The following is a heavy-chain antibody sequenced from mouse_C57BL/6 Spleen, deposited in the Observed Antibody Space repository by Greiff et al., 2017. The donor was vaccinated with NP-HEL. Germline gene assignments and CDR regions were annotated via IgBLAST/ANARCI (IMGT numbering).Heavy chain of an antibody. D-gene: IGHD2-5*01. CDR2: INPSTGGT. J-gene: IGHJ3*01. CDR3: ARAYYSNSGFAY. V-gene: IGHV1-42*01. CDR1: GYSFTGYY. Sequence: VQLQQSGPELVKPGASVKISCKASGYSFTGYYMNWVKQSPEKSLEWIGEINPSTGGTTYNQKFKAKATLTVDKSSSTAYMQLKSLTSEDSAVYYCARAYYSNSGFAYWGQGTLVTVSA.